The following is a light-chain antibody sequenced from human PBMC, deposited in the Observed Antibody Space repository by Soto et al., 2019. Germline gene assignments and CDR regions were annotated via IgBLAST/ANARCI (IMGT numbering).Light chain of an antibody. CDR1: QSVSSSY. Sequence: EIVLTQSPGTLSLSPGERATLSCRASQSVSSSYLAWYQQKPGQAPRLLINGASSRATGIPDRFSGSGSGTDFTLSISRLEPEDFPVYYCQQYGTSPPSTFGQETRLEIK. J-gene: IGKJ5*01. CDR2: GAS. V-gene: IGKV3-20*01. CDR3: QQYGTSPPST.